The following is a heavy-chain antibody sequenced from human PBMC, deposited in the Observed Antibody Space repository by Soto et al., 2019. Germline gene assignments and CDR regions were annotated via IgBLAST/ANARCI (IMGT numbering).Heavy chain of an antibody. J-gene: IGHJ4*02. CDR3: ASERLCGADCYFFDN. V-gene: IGHV3-23*01. D-gene: IGHD2-21*02. Sequence: PGGSLRLSCGASGFTFRRYAMSWVRQVPGKGLEWVSSITGGGVATYYADSVKGRFTISRDSSKNTLYLQMNSLRAEDTAIYYCASERLCGADCYFFDNWGQGTQVTVSS. CDR2: ITGGGVAT. CDR1: GFTFRRYA.